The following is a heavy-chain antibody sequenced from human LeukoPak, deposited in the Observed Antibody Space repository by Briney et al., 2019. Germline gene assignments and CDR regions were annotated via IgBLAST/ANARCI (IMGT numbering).Heavy chain of an antibody. D-gene: IGHD4-23*01. CDR2: IYYSGST. CDR1: GGSISSSSCY. V-gene: IGHV4-39*07. CDR3: ARAGRLGVVTGLAY. Sequence: PSETLSLTCSVSGGSISSSSCYWGWIRQPPGKGLEWIGSIYYSGSTYYNPSLKSRVTISVDTSKNQFSLKLSSVTAADTAVYYCARAGRLGVVTGLAYWGQGTLVTVSS. J-gene: IGHJ4*02.